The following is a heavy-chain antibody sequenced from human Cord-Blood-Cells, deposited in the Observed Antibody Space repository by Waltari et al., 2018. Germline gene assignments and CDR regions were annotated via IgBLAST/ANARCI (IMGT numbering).Heavy chain of an antibody. D-gene: IGHD1-26*01. Sequence: QVQLVQSGAEVKKPGASVQVSCKASGYTLTSYPMHWVRQAPGQRLEWMGWINAGNGNTKYSQKFQGRVTITRDTSASTAYMELSSLRSEDTAVYYCAVGSGSYSLGFDYWGQGTLVTVSS. CDR2: INAGNGNT. J-gene: IGHJ4*02. V-gene: IGHV1-3*01. CDR3: AVGSGSYSLGFDY. CDR1: GYTLTSYP.